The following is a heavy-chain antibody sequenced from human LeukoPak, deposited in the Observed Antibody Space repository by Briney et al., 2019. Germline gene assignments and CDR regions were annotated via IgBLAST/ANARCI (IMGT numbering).Heavy chain of an antibody. J-gene: IGHJ4*02. Sequence: GASVKVSCKASGYTFTSYDINWVRQATGQGLEWMGWMNPNSGNTGYAQKFQGRVTMTRNASISTAYMELSSLRSEDTAVYYCARERFGDHVVDYWGQGTLVTVSS. D-gene: IGHD3-10*01. CDR3: ARERFGDHVVDY. V-gene: IGHV1-8*01. CDR1: GYTFTSYD. CDR2: MNPNSGNT.